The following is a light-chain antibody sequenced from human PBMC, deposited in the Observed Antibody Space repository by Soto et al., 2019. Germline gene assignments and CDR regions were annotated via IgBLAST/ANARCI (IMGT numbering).Light chain of an antibody. J-gene: IGLJ3*02. CDR1: AGHNKYA. CDR3: QTWVSGIRV. CDR2: LNTDGSH. Sequence: QSVLTQSPSASASLGASVKLTCTLTAGHNKYAIAWHQQQPEKGPRYLMKLNTDGSHNKGDGIPDRFSGSSSGAEHYLTISSLQSEDEADYYWQTWVSGIRVFGGGTKLTVL. V-gene: IGLV4-69*01.